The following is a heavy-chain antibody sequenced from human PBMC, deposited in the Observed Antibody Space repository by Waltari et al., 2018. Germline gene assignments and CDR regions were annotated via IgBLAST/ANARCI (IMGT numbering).Heavy chain of an antibody. D-gene: IGHD2-15*01. J-gene: IGHJ4*02. CDR2: IGWDGSST. CDR1: GFTFEDYT. CDR3: AKDIPYYCSGGSCPLQFDY. Sequence: EVQLVESGGVVVQPGGSLRLSCAASGFTFEDYTMHWVRQNPGKGVVWVSLIGWDGSSTYYADSVKCRVTISRDNSKNSLYLQMNSLRTEDTALYYCAKDIPYYCSGGSCPLQFDYWGQGTLVTVSS. V-gene: IGHV3-43*01.